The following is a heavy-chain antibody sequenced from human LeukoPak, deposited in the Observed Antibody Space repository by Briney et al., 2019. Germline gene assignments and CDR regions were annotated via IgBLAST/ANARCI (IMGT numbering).Heavy chain of an antibody. V-gene: IGHV4-34*01. CDR1: GGLFSAYY. CDR2: INHSGST. CDR3: ARTTVTTDDAFDI. J-gene: IGHJ3*02. D-gene: IGHD4-11*01. Sequence: SETLSLTCAVYGGLFSAYYWSWIRQPPGKGLEWIGEINHSGSTNYDPSLKSRVTISVDTSKNQFSLKLSSVTAADTAVYYCARTTVTTDDAFDIWGQGTMVTVSS.